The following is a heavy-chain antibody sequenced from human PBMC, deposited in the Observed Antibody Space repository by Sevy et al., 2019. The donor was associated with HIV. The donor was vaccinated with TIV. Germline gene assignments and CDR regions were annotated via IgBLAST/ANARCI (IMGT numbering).Heavy chain of an antibody. Sequence: GGSLRLSCEASAINIRDYWMNWVRQAPGKGREWVTNINPDGSKIYYADSVKGRFTISRDYAKNSVFLQMTSLRAEDTAVYYCVRAIQLAASYWGQGMLVTVSS. J-gene: IGHJ4*02. CDR3: VRAIQLAASY. CDR1: AINIRDYW. CDR2: INPDGSKI. D-gene: IGHD2-15*01. V-gene: IGHV3-7*02.